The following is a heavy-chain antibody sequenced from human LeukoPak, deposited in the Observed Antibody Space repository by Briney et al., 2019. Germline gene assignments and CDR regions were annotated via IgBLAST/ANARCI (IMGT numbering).Heavy chain of an antibody. CDR2: IHPNSGGT. D-gene: IGHD3-22*01. Sequence: ASVKVSCKASGYTLTGYYMHWVRQAPGQGLEWMGRIHPNSGGTNYAQKFQGRVTMTRDTSISTAYMELSRLRSDDTAVYYCARDITMIDAADYWGQGTLVTVSS. J-gene: IGHJ4*02. V-gene: IGHV1-2*06. CDR3: ARDITMIDAADY. CDR1: GYTLTGYY.